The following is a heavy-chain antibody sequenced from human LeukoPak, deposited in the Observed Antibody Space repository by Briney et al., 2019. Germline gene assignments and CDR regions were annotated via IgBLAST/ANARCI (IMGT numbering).Heavy chain of an antibody. J-gene: IGHJ6*03. Sequence: GVSLRLFCAASGFTFSDYYMSWIRQAPGKGLEWVSYISSSGSTIYYADSVKGRFTIPRDNAKNSLYLQMNSLRAEDTAVYYCARDGDTVLTRGYYYYMDVWGKGTTVTVSS. CDR1: GFTFSDYY. CDR3: ARDGDTVLTRGYYYYMDV. V-gene: IGHV3-11*04. D-gene: IGHD4-23*01. CDR2: ISSSGSTI.